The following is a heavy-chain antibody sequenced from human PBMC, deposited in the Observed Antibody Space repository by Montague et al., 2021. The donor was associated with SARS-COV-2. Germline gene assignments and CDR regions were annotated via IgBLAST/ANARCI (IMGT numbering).Heavy chain of an antibody. CDR1: GGSLSGSY. Sequence: SETLSLTCSVYGGSLSGSYWTWIRQPPGKGLEWIGEINQSGTTNYNPSFKSRVTMSVDTSKNQFSLKLRSVTAADTAVYYCARDFLIVAATRSNWFDPWGPGTLVTVSS. J-gene: IGHJ5*02. CDR3: ARDFLIVAATRSNWFDP. CDR2: INQSGTT. D-gene: IGHD5-12*01. V-gene: IGHV4-34*01.